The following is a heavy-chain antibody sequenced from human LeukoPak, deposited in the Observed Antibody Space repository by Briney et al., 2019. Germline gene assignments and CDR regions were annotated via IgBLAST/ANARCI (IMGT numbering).Heavy chain of an antibody. CDR3: ARQRTYSSGWYIDY. Sequence: GGSLRLSCAASGFTFSSYAMSWVRQAPGKGLEWVSAISGSGGSTYYADSVKGRFTISRDNSKNTLYLQMNSLRAEDTAVYYCARQRTYSSGWYIDYWGQGTLVTVSS. J-gene: IGHJ4*02. V-gene: IGHV3-23*01. CDR2: ISGSGGST. CDR1: GFTFSSYA. D-gene: IGHD6-19*01.